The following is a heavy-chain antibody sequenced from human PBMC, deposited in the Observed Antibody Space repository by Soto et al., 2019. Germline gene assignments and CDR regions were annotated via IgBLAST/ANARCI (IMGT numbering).Heavy chain of an antibody. CDR2: IWYDGSNK. J-gene: IGHJ4*02. CDR3: ASDHLYYYDSSGYYPY. Sequence: PGGSLRLSCAASGFTFSSYGMHWVRQAPGKGLEWVAVIWYDGSNKYYADSVKGRFTISRDNSKNTLYLQVNSLRAEDTAVYYCASDHLYYYDSSGYYPYWGQGTLVTVSS. V-gene: IGHV3-33*01. CDR1: GFTFSSYG. D-gene: IGHD3-22*01.